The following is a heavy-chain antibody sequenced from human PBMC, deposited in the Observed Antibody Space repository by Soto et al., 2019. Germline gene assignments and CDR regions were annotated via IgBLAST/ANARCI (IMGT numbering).Heavy chain of an antibody. CDR3: ARDYPPDYYDSSGYYFGGWFDL. V-gene: IGHV1-2*02. CDR1: GYTFTGYY. D-gene: IGHD3-22*01. J-gene: IGHJ5*02. Sequence: GASVKVSCKASGYTFTGYYMHWVRQAPGQGREWMGWINPNSGGTNYAQKFQGRVTMTRDTSISTAYMELSRLRFDDTAVYYCARDYPPDYYDSSGYYFGGWFDLWGQGTLVTVSS. CDR2: INPNSGGT.